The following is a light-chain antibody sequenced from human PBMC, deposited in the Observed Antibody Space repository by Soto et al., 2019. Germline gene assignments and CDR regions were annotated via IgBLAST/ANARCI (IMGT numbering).Light chain of an antibody. J-gene: IGLJ3*02. CDR3: AAWDDSLNGPV. CDR2: SNN. CDR1: SSNIGRNH. Sequence: QAVVTQPPSMSGTPGQRVTISCSGSSSNIGRNHVYWYQQLPGTAPKVLIYSNNQRPSGVPDRFSGSKSGASASLAISGLRSEDEADYHCAAWDDSLNGPVFGGGTKLTVL. V-gene: IGLV1-47*02.